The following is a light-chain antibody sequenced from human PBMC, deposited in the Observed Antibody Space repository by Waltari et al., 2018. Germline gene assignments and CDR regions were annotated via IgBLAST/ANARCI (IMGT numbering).Light chain of an antibody. CDR1: QSVSSN. CDR3: QQYNNWPPRTT. CDR2: GAS. Sequence: EIVMTQSPATLSVSQGERATLSCRASQSVSSNLAWYQQKPGQAPRLLMYGASTRATGIPARFSGSGSGTEFTLTISSLQSEDFALYYCQQYNNWPPRTTFGGGTKVELK. V-gene: IGKV3D-15*01. J-gene: IGKJ4*01.